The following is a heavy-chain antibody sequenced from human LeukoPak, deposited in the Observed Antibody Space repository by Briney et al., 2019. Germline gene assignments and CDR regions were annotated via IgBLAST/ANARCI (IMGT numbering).Heavy chain of an antibody. CDR1: GFTFSSYA. V-gene: IGHV3-23*01. CDR2: ISGSGRST. Sequence: PGGSLRLSCAASGFTFSSYAMTWVRQAPGKGLEWVSTISGSGRSTYYADSVKGRFTISRDNSKNTLYLQMNSLRAEDTAVYYCATTLGSGWKFDYWGQGTLVTVSS. D-gene: IGHD6-19*01. J-gene: IGHJ4*02. CDR3: ATTLGSGWKFDY.